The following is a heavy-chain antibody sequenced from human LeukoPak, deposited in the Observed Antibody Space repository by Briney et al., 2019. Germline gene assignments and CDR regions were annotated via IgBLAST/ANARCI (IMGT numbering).Heavy chain of an antibody. V-gene: IGHV1-8*01. D-gene: IGHD1-26*01. CDR2: MNPISGNT. J-gene: IGHJ6*03. CDR3: ARGMEPYYYMDV. Sequence: GASVKVSCKASGYTFTSYDINWVRQATGQGLEWMGWMNPISGNTGHAQKFQGRVTMTRDTSISTAYMELSRLRSDDTAVYYCARGMEPYYYMDVWGKGTTVTVSS. CDR1: GYTFTSYD.